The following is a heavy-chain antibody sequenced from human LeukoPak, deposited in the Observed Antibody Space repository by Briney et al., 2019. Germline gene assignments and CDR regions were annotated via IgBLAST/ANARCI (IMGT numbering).Heavy chain of an antibody. CDR1: GGSFSSSSYY. Sequence: NSSETLSLTCTVSGGSFSSSSYYWAWIRQPPGKGLEWIGSIYYSGSTYHNPSLKGRVTISVDTSKNQFSLRLSSVTAADTAVYYCARHGRRRIGLTMIVVYYFDYWGQGTLVTVSS. CDR3: ARHGRRRIGLTMIVVYYFDY. J-gene: IGHJ4*02. V-gene: IGHV4-39*01. CDR2: IYYSGST. D-gene: IGHD3-22*01.